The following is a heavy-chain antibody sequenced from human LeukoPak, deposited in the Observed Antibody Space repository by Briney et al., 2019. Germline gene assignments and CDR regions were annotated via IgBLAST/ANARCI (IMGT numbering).Heavy chain of an antibody. D-gene: IGHD3-10*01. CDR1: GFTSSSYW. J-gene: IGHJ4*02. V-gene: IGHV3-7*01. CDR2: IKQDGSEK. CDR3: AREGESYPDLDY. Sequence: PGGSLRLSCAASGFTSSSYWMSWVRQAPGKGLEWVANIKQDGSEKYYVDSVKGRFTISRDNAKNSLYLQMNSLRAEDTAVYYCAREGESYPDLDYWGQGTLVTVSS.